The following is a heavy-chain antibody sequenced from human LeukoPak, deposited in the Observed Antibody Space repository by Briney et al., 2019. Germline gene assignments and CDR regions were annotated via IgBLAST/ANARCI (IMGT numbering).Heavy chain of an antibody. J-gene: IGHJ5*02. D-gene: IGHD3-10*01. Sequence: SVTVSCKASGGTFSSYAISWVRQAPGQGLEWMGGIIPIFGTANYAQKFQGRVTITADESTSTAYMELSSLRSEDTAVYYCARDRASGITMVPWLDPWGQGTLVTVSS. CDR2: IIPIFGTA. CDR3: ARDRASGITMVPWLDP. V-gene: IGHV1-69*01. CDR1: GGTFSSYA.